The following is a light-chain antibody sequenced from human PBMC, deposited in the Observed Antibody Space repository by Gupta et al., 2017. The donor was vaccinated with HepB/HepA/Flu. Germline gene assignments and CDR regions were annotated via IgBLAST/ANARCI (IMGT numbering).Light chain of an antibody. V-gene: IGLV2-14*01. CDR3: SAYTSTSSLGI. Sequence: QPALTQPASSSASPRPSITIACTATSSDVGGYNYVYWYQQHPVKAPKLIIYDVSNRPSGVADRFSGSKSGNTASLTISGLQAEDEADYYCSAYTSTSSLGIFGGGTKLTVL. CDR2: DVS. J-gene: IGLJ2*01. CDR1: SSDVGGYNY.